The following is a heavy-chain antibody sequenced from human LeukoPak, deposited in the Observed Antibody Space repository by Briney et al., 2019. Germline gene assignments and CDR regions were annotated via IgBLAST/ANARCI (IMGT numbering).Heavy chain of an antibody. Sequence: ASVKVSCKASGYTFTSYAMHWVRQAPGQRLEWMGWINAGNGNTKYSQKFQGRVTITRDTSASTAYMELSSLRSEDTAVYYCARDGDGKIGYYFDYWGQGTLVTVSS. CDR1: GYTFTSYA. V-gene: IGHV1-3*01. CDR2: INAGNGNT. CDR3: ARDGDGKIGYYFDY. J-gene: IGHJ4*02. D-gene: IGHD7-27*01.